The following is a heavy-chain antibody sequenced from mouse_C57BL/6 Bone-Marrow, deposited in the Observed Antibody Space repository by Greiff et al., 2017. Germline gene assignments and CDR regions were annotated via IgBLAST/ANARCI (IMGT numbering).Heavy chain of an antibody. V-gene: IGHV1-54*01. CDR2: INPGSGGT. CDR3: ARWYYGSSYGFAY. Sequence: QVQLQQSGAELVRPGPSVKVSCKASGYAFTNYLIEWVKQRPGQGLEWIGVINPGSGGTNYNEKFKGKATLTADKSSSTAYMQLSSLTSEDSAVYFCARWYYGSSYGFAYWGQGTLVTVSA. D-gene: IGHD1-1*01. J-gene: IGHJ3*01. CDR1: GYAFTNYL.